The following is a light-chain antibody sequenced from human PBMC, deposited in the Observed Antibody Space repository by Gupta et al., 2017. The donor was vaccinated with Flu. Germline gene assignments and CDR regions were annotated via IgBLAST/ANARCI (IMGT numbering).Light chain of an antibody. CDR2: DVS. J-gene: IGLJ1*01. CDR1: SSHVGRSNY. V-gene: IGLV2-14*01. CDR3: SSNTSTNTFYV. Sequence: QSALTPPASVSGSPGQSITISCTGTSSHVGRSNYVSWYQQHPGKAPKLIIYDVSYRPSGVSSRFSGSKSGNTASLTISGFEAEDATDYYCSSNTSTNTFYVFGTGTKVTVL.